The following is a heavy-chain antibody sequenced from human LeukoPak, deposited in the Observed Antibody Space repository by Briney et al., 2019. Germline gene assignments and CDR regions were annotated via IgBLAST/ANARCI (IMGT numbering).Heavy chain of an antibody. Sequence: SETLSLTCTVSGGSISSGSYYWSWIRQPAGKGLEWIGRIYTSGCNNYNPSLKSRVTISVDTSRNQFSLKLSSVTAADTAVYYCARDEHWGQGTLVTVSS. CDR1: GGSISSGSYY. V-gene: IGHV4-61*02. CDR3: ARDEH. CDR2: IYTSGCN. J-gene: IGHJ1*01.